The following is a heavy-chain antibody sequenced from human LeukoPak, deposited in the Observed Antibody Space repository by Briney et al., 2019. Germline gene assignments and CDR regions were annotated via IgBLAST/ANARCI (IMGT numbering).Heavy chain of an antibody. Sequence: XSGFTFSSXSXXXXRXAPGXGXXXXXSISSSSSYIYYADSVKGRFTISRDNAKNSLYLQMNSLRAEDTAVYYCARDRGSYDTNNDYWGQGTLVTVSS. V-gene: IGHV3-21*01. CDR2: ISSSSSYI. D-gene: IGHD5-18*01. CDR1: GFTFSSXS. J-gene: IGHJ4*02. CDR3: ARDRGSYDTNNDY.